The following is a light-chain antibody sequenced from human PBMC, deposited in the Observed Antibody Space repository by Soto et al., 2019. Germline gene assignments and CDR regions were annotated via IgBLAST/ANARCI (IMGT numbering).Light chain of an antibody. CDR3: SSYTSSSLYV. Sequence: QSALTQPASVSGSPGQSITISCTGTSSDVGGYNYVSWYQQHPGKAPKLMIYDVSNRPSGVSNRFSGSKSGNTASLTISGLQAEDEADYYCSSYTSSSLYVFGTWTTLTVL. CDR2: DVS. J-gene: IGLJ1*01. CDR1: SSDVGGYNY. V-gene: IGLV2-14*01.